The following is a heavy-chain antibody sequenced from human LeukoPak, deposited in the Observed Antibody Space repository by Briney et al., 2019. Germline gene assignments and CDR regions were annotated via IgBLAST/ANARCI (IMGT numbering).Heavy chain of an antibody. J-gene: IGHJ4*02. CDR3: AKGQGYSSGWYYFDY. CDR1: GFTFDDYA. V-gene: IGHV3-9*03. CDR2: ISWNSGSI. Sequence: GGSLRLSCAASGFTFDDYAMHWVRQAPGKGLEWVSGISWNSGSIGYADSVKGRFTISRDNAKNSLYLQMNSLRAEDMALYYCAKGQGYSSGWYYFDYWGQGTLVTVSS. D-gene: IGHD6-19*01.